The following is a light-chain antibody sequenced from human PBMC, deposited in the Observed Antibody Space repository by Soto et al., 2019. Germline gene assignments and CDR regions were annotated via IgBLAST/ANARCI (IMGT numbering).Light chain of an antibody. CDR3: PHYNTYWT. V-gene: IGKV1-5*01. J-gene: IGKJ1*01. CDR1: QNVNNW. Sequence: DIQMTQFPSALSASVGDRVTITCRASQNVNNWLAWYQHKPGKAPQLLIYDASVLETGVPSRFSGSGSGTEFTLAISGLQSDDFATYSCPHYNTYWTLGPGTKVDIK. CDR2: DAS.